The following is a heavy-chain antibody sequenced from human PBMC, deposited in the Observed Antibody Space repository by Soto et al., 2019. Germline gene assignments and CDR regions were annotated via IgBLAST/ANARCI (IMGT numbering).Heavy chain of an antibody. Sequence: GASVKVSCKASGYTFTSYGISWVRQAPGQGLEWMGWISAYNGNTNYAQKLQGRVTMTTDTSTSTAYMELRSLRSDDTAVYYCARDYRGGVATIQDWFDPWGQGALVTVSS. V-gene: IGHV1-18*04. CDR2: ISAYNGNT. J-gene: IGHJ5*02. CDR1: GYTFTSYG. D-gene: IGHD5-12*01. CDR3: ARDYRGGVATIQDWFDP.